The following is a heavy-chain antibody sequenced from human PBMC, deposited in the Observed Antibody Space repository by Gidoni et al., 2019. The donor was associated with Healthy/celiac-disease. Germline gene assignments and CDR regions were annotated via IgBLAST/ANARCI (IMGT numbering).Heavy chain of an antibody. CDR3: ARGRVSRGLNWFDP. D-gene: IGHD3-16*01. J-gene: IGHJ5*02. CDR1: GGSFSGYY. CDR2: INHSGST. V-gene: IGHV4-34*01. Sequence: QVQLQQWGAGLLKPSETLSLTCAVYGGSFSGYYWSWIRQPPGKGLEWIGEINHSGSTNYNPSLKSRVTISVDTSKNQFSLKLSSVTAADTAVYYCARGRVSRGLNWFDPWGQGTLVTVSS.